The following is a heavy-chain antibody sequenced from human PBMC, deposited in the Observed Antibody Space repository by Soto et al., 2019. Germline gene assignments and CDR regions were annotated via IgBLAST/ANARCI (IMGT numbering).Heavy chain of an antibody. CDR1: GFSLSTSGVG. V-gene: IGHV2-5*01. J-gene: IGHJ4*02. D-gene: IGHD3-10*01. CDR3: VHSLHAYNYGRPFDY. Sequence: QITLKESGPTLVKPTQTLTLTCTFSGFSLSTSGVGVGWIRQPPGKALEWLALIYWNDDKRYSPSLLSRLTITKDTSKNQVVLTMANMDPVDTATYYCVHSLHAYNYGRPFDYWGQGTLVTVSS. CDR2: IYWNDDK.